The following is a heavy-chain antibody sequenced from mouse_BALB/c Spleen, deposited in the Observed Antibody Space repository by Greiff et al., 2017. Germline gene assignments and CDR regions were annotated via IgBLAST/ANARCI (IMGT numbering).Heavy chain of an antibody. Sequence: VQLKESGPELVKPGASVKISCKTSGYTFTEYTMHWVKQSHGKSLEWIGGINPNNGGTSYNQKFKGKATLTVDKSSSTAYMELRSLTSEDSAVYYCARGTTVPRFAYWGQGTLVTVSA. CDR3: ARGTTVPRFAY. CDR2: INPNNGGT. CDR1: GYTFTEYT. J-gene: IGHJ3*01. D-gene: IGHD1-1*01. V-gene: IGHV1-18*01.